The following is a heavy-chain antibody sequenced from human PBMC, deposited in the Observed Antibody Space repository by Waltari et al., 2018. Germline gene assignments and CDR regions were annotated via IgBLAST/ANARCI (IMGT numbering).Heavy chain of an antibody. J-gene: IGHJ4*02. V-gene: IGHV3-23*01. CDR2: IGGSGGST. Sequence: EVQLLESGGGLVQPGGSLRLSCAASGFPFSSYAMSWVRQAPGQGLEWVSAIGGSGGSTYYADSVKGRFTISRDNSKNTLYLQINSLRAEDTAVYYCAKDGSYYDSSGYTPLVYWGQGTLVTVSS. CDR1: GFPFSSYA. CDR3: AKDGSYYDSSGYTPLVY. D-gene: IGHD3-22*01.